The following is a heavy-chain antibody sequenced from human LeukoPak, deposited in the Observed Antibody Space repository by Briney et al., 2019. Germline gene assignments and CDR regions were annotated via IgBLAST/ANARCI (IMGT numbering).Heavy chain of an antibody. Sequence: GGSLRLSCAASGFTFSSYAMSWVRQVPGKGLEWVSVISGSGDDTYYADSVKGRFTISRDNSKNMLYLQMNSLRAEDTAVYYCAKWKYSNSGIDDYWGQGTLVTVSS. V-gene: IGHV3-23*01. J-gene: IGHJ4*02. CDR1: GFTFSSYA. D-gene: IGHD6-6*01. CDR3: AKWKYSNSGIDDY. CDR2: ISGSGDDT.